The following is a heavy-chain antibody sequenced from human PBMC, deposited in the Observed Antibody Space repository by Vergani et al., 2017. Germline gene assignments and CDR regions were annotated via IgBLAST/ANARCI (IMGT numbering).Heavy chain of an antibody. V-gene: IGHV3-30*18. CDR2: ISYDGSNK. CDR3: GKEGVLAYYYDSSGYDD. CDR1: GFTFSSYG. D-gene: IGHD3-22*01. J-gene: IGHJ4*02. Sequence: QVQLVESGGGVVQPGRSLRLSCAASGFTFSSYGMHWVRQAPGKGLEWVAVISYDGSNKYYADSVKGRLTISRDNSKNTLDLQMNSLRAEDTAVYYCGKEGVLAYYYDSSGYDDWGQGTLVTVSS.